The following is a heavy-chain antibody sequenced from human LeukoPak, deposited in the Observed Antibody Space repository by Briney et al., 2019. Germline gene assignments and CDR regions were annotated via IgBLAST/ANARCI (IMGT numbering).Heavy chain of an antibody. CDR3: ARERKVMTTVTTYSDY. CDR1: GGSISSSS. V-gene: IGHV3-21*01. CDR2: ISSSSSYI. J-gene: IGHJ4*02. D-gene: IGHD4-17*01. Sequence: ETLSLTCTVSGGSISSSSYYWGWIRQPPGKGLEWVSSISSSSSYIYYADSVKGRFTISRDNAKNSLYLQMNSLRAEDTAVYYCARERKVMTTVTTYSDYWGQGTLVTVSS.